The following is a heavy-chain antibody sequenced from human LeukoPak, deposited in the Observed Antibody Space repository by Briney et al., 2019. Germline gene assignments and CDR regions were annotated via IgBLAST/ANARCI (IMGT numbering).Heavy chain of an antibody. CDR3: ARGRGVDY. CDR1: GFTFSSYW. Sequence: GGYLRLSCAVSGFTFSSYWMSWVRQAPGNGLEWVANIKQDGSEKYYVDSVKGRFTISRDNAKNSLYLQMNSLRAEDTAVYYCARGRGVDYWGQGTLVTVSS. D-gene: IGHD1-26*01. CDR2: IKQDGSEK. J-gene: IGHJ4*02. V-gene: IGHV3-7*01.